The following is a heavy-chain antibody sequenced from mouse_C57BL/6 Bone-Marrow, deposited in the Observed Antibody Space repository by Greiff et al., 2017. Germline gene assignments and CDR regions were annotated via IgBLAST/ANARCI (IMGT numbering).Heavy chain of an antibody. J-gene: IGHJ1*03. D-gene: IGHD1-1*01. CDR2: ILPGSGST. CDR3: ARKGELTYYGSRTSYFDV. V-gene: IGHV1-9*01. Sequence: QVQLQQSGAELMKPGASVKLSCKATGYTFTGYWIEWVKQRPGHGLEWIGEILPGSGSTNYNEKFKGKATFTADTSSNTAYMQLSSLTTEDSAIYNCARKGELTYYGSRTSYFDVWGTGTTVTVSS. CDR1: GYTFTGYW.